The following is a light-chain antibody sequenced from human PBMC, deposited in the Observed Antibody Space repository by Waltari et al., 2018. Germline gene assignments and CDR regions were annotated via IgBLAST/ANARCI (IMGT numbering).Light chain of an antibody. CDR3: KQYNNYPFT. V-gene: IGKV1-5*03. CDR1: QSSSSW. CDR2: KAS. Sequence: DIQMTQSPHTLSASVVDSVTITCRARQSSSSWLAWYQQKPGKAPKLLIYKASSLESGVPSRFSGSGSGTEFTLTISSLQPDDFATYYCKQYNNYPFTFGPGTKVDIK. J-gene: IGKJ3*01.